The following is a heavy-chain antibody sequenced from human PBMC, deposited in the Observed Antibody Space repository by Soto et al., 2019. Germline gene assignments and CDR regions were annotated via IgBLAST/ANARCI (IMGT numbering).Heavy chain of an antibody. CDR1: GYTFTGYY. CDR2: INPNSGGT. CDR3: ATQPVESGNEYFQH. Sequence: ASVKVSCKASGYTFTGYYMHWVRQAPGQGLEWMGWINPNSGGTNYAQKFQGWVTMTRDTSISTAYMELSRLRSDDTAVYYCATQPVESGNEYFQHWGQGTLVTVSS. V-gene: IGHV1-2*04. D-gene: IGHD3-10*01. J-gene: IGHJ1*01.